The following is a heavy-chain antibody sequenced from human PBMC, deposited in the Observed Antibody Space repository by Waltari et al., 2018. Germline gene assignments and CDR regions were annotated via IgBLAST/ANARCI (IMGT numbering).Heavy chain of an antibody. D-gene: IGHD3-16*01. J-gene: IGHJ4*02. Sequence: EVQLVESGGALVQPGRSLRLSCATSGFTYDDFAMHWVRQVPGKGRGWVAGRTLNSGKVDYAGSVKGRFTISRDNAKNLLFLQMNSLRPEDTALYYCTKDLTHTNYEGFANWGLGTLVTVSS. CDR1: GFTYDDFA. CDR3: TKDLTHTNYEGFAN. CDR2: RTLNSGKV. V-gene: IGHV3-9*01.